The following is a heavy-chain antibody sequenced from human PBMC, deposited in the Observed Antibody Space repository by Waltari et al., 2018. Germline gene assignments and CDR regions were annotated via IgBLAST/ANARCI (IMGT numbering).Heavy chain of an antibody. J-gene: IGHJ3*02. V-gene: IGHV1-46*01. CDR2: INPSGGSN. D-gene: IGHD6-13*01. CDR1: GYTFTSYY. CDR3: ARGWYSTRAGAFDI. Sequence: QVQLVQSGAEVKKPGASVKVSCKASGYTFTSYYLHWVRQAPGQGLEWMGIINPSGGSNSYVHKFQGRVTMTRDTSTSTVYMELSSLRSEDTAVYYCARGWYSTRAGAFDIWGQGTMVTVSS.